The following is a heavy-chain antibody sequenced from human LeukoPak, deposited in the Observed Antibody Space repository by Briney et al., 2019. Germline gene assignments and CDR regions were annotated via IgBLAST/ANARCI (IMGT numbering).Heavy chain of an antibody. Sequence: NPGGSLRLSCAASGFTFSSYSMTWVRQAPGRGLEWVSSISSSSSYIYYADSVKGRFTISRDNAKNSLYLQMNSLRAEDTAVYYCARDAGTLNYWGQGTLVTVSS. CDR2: ISSSSSYI. CDR1: GFTFSSYS. V-gene: IGHV3-21*01. CDR3: ARDAGTLNY. J-gene: IGHJ4*02. D-gene: IGHD6-13*01.